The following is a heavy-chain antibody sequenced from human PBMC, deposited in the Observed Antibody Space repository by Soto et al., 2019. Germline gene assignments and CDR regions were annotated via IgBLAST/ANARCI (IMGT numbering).Heavy chain of an antibody. CDR2: IIPISDTT. CDR3: ARSQGSSTSLEIYYYYYYGMDV. J-gene: IGHJ6*02. CDR1: GGTFSSYA. V-gene: IGHV1-69*01. D-gene: IGHD2-2*01. Sequence: QVQLVQSGAEVKKPGSSVKVSCKASGGTFSSYAISWVRQAPGQGLEWMGGIIPISDTTNYAQKFQGRVTIPADEYTSTAYMGLSSLRSEDTAVYYCARSQGSSTSLEIYYYYYYGMDVWGQGTTVTVSS.